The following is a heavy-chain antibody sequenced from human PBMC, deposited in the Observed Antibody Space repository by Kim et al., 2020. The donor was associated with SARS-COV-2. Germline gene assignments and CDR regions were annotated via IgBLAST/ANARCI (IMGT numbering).Heavy chain of an antibody. CDR3: ARGGYCSGGSCYSAAFDI. J-gene: IGHJ3*02. D-gene: IGHD2-15*01. V-gene: IGHV1-3*01. Sequence: QGRVTITRDTSASTAYMELSSLRSEDTAVYYCARGGYCSGGSCYSAAFDIWGQGTMVTVSS.